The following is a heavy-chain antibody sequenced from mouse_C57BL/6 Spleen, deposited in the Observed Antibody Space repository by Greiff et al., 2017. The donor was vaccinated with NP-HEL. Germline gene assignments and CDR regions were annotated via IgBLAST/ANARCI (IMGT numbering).Heavy chain of an antibody. V-gene: IGHV1-15*01. Sequence: VQLQQSGAELVRPGASVTLSCKASGYTFTDYEMHWVKQTPVHGLEWIGALDPETGGTAYNQKFKGKAILTADKSSSTAYMELRSLTSEDSAVYYCTRGFTTVVAGYYFDYWGQGTTLTVSS. CDR1: GYTFTDYE. J-gene: IGHJ2*01. CDR2: LDPETGGT. D-gene: IGHD1-1*01. CDR3: TRGFTTVVAGYYFDY.